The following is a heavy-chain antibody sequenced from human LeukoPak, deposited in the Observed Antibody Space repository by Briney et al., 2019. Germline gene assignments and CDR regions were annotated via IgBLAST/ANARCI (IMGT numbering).Heavy chain of an antibody. J-gene: IGHJ4*02. V-gene: IGHV3-21*01. CDR1: GFPFSNYR. Sequence: KTGGSLRLSCAASGFPFSNYRMNWVRQAPGKGLEWVSFITSNSDMYYPDSMKGRFTISRDNAKNSLYLQMNSLRAEDTAVYYCARGSHYYYGSGSYFFDYWGQGTLVTVSS. CDR2: ITSNSDM. D-gene: IGHD3-10*01. CDR3: ARGSHYYYGSGSYFFDY.